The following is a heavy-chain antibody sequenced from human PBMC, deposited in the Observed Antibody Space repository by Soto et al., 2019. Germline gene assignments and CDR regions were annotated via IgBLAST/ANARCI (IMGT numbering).Heavy chain of an antibody. Sequence: PSETLSLTCTVSGGSISSGGYYWSWIRQHPGKGLEWIGYIYYSGSTYYNPSLKSRVTISVDTSKNQFSLKLSSVTAADTAAYYCARHIMEPRGWFDPWGQGTLVTVSS. J-gene: IGHJ5*02. D-gene: IGHD5-12*01. V-gene: IGHV4-31*03. CDR2: IYYSGST. CDR3: ARHIMEPRGWFDP. CDR1: GGSISSGGYY.